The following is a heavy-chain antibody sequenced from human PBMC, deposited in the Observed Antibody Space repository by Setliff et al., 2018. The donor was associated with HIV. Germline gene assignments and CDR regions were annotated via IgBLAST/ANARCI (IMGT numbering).Heavy chain of an antibody. CDR1: GYTFNSYD. J-gene: IGHJ4*02. CDR3: ARGAKAGSEAQYYFDY. D-gene: IGHD6-13*01. CDR2: MNPNGGNT. V-gene: IGHV1-8*02. Sequence: ASVQVSCKASGYTFNSYDINWVRQATGQGLEWMGWMNPNGGNTGYAQKFQGRVTMTRNNSISTAYMELSSLRSEDTAVYYCARGAKAGSEAQYYFDYWGQGTLVTVSS.